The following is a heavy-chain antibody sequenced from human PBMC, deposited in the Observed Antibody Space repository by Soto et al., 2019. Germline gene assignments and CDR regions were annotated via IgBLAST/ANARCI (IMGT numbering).Heavy chain of an antibody. CDR2: IIPILDIA. D-gene: IGHD3-22*01. Sequence: QVQLVQSGAEVKKPGSSVKVSCKASGGTFSSYTISWVRQAPGQGLEWMGRIIPILDIANYAQKFQGRVTITADKSTSTAYMELSSLRSEDTAVYYCASGLGDSSGYYADYWGQGTLVTVSS. J-gene: IGHJ4*02. CDR1: GGTFSSYT. CDR3: ASGLGDSSGYYADY. V-gene: IGHV1-69*02.